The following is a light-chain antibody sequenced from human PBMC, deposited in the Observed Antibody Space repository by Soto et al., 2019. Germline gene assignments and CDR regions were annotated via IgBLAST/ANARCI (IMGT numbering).Light chain of an antibody. CDR3: QQYGSSPPIT. CDR2: GAS. J-gene: IGKJ5*01. CDR1: QSVSSSY. Sequence: IVLTQSPGSLSFSPGERATLSCRAVQSVSSSYLAWYQQKPGQAPRLLIYGASSRATGIPDRFSGSGSGTDFTLTISRLEPEDFAVYYCQQYGSSPPITFGQGTRLEIK. V-gene: IGKV3-20*01.